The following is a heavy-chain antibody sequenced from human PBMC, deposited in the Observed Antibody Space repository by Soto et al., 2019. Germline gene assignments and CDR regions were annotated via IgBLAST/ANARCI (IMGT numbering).Heavy chain of an antibody. D-gene: IGHD4-17*01. CDR2: INPNSGGT. J-gene: IGHJ4*02. CDR1: GYSFTGYY. CDR3: ATTTVHFAPPAYLDS. V-gene: IGHV1-2*02. Sequence: GASVKFSCKASGYSFTGYYIHWVRQAPGQGLQWMGWINPNSGGTNFAQKFQGRVTMTRDMSISTVYMQLTRLRSDDTAMYYCATTTVHFAPPAYLDSWGQGTLVTVSS.